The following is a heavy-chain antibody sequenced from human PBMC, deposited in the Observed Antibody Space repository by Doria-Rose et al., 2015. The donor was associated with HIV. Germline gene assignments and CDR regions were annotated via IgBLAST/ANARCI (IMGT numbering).Heavy chain of an antibody. CDR1: GGSFSGYY. J-gene: IGHJ6*02. D-gene: IGHD1-1*01. CDR2: INHSGST. Sequence: QVQLQESGAGLVKPSETLSLTCAVFGGSFSGYYWSWIRQPPGKGLEWIGEINHSGSTNYKTSGRSRVTISIDTSKNRFSLRLSSVTAADTAVYYCARGLLRGGWNDVDYYYGMDVWGQGTTVTVSS. CDR3: ARGLLRGGWNDVDYYYGMDV. V-gene: IGHV4-34*01.